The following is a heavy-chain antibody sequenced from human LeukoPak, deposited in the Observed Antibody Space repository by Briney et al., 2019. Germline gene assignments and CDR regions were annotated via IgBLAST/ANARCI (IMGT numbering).Heavy chain of an antibody. CDR3: ASNSSGSTLGDAFDI. CDR2: INGGAYST. J-gene: IGHJ3*02. CDR1: VCSFRRYA. V-gene: IGHV3-23*01. D-gene: IGHD3-22*01. Sequence: GGSLRLSCAASVCSFRRYAMRTVRQAPGKGLEWISAINGGAYSTSYADSVKGRFTISRDNSKNTLYLQINSLGALAPAVYQCASNSSGSTLGDAFDIWGQGTMVTVSS.